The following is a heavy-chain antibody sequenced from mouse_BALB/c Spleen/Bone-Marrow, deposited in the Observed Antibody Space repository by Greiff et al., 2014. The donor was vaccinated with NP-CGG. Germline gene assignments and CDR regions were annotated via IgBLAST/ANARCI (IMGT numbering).Heavy chain of an antibody. CDR2: ILPGSGST. CDR3: ARELGLRLAY. J-gene: IGHJ3*01. V-gene: IGHV1-9*01. CDR1: GYTFSSYW. D-gene: IGHD3-1*01. Sequence: QVQLKESGAELMKPGASVKISCKTSGYTFSSYWIEWVKQRPGHGLEWIGEILPGSGSTNSNEKFKGKATFTADTSSNTAYMQLSSLTSEDSAVYYCARELGLRLAYWGQGTLVTVSA.